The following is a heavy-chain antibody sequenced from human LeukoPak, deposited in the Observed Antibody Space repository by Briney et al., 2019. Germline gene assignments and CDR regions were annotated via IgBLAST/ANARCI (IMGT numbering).Heavy chain of an antibody. CDR3: ARPSDYGDYIDY. J-gene: IGHJ4*02. D-gene: IGHD4-17*01. Sequence: ASVKVSCKASGYTLTEYYIHWVRQAPGQGLEWMAKINPNSGATAYAERFQGRVTLTRDTSISTMYMELRTLTSGDTAVYYCARPSDYGDYIDYWGQGTPVTVSS. CDR1: GYTLTEYY. CDR2: INPNSGAT. V-gene: IGHV1-2*02.